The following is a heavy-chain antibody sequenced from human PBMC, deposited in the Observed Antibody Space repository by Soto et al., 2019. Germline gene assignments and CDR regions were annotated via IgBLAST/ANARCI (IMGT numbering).Heavy chain of an antibody. Sequence: QVQLVESGGGVVQPGRSLRLSCAASGFTFSSYGMHWVRQAPGKGLEWVAVISYDGSNKYYADSVKGRFTISRDNSKNTLDLQMNSLRAEDTAVYYCAKNSGSYPGDYYYYYYGMDVWGQGTTVTVSS. J-gene: IGHJ6*02. CDR1: GFTFSSYG. V-gene: IGHV3-30*18. D-gene: IGHD1-26*01. CDR2: ISYDGSNK. CDR3: AKNSGSYPGDYYYYYYGMDV.